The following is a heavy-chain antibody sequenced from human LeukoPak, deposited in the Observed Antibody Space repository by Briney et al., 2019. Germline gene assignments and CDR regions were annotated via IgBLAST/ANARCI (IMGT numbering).Heavy chain of an antibody. J-gene: IGHJ5*02. CDR2: IYYSGST. D-gene: IGHD4-11*01. CDR1: GGSICSYY. CDR3: ARGGYSNYNWFDP. V-gene: IGHV4-59*01. Sequence: PSETLSLTCTVSGGSICSYYWSWIRQPPGKGLEWIGYIYYSGSTNYNPSLKSRVTISVDTSKNQFSLKLSSVTAADSAVYYCARGGYSNYNWFDPWGQGTLVTVSS.